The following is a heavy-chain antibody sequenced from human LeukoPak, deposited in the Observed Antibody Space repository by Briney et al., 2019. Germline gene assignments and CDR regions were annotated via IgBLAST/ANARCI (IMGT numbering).Heavy chain of an antibody. V-gene: IGHV6-1*01. CDR1: GDSFSSNSAA. D-gene: IGHD2-2*02. CDR2: TYYRSKWYN. CDR3: ARENGGVLFSSYTYYFDY. J-gene: IGHJ4*02. Sequence: SQTLSLTCAISGDSFSSNSAAWNWIRQSPSRGLEWLGRTYYRSKWYNDYAVSVKSRITINPDTSKNQFSLQLNSVTPEDTAVYYCARENGGVLFSSYTYYFDYWGQGTLVTVSS.